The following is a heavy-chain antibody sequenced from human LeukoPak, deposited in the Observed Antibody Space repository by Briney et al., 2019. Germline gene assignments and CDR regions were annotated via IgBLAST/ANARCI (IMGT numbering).Heavy chain of an antibody. V-gene: IGHV4-30-2*01. CDR3: ARATYYYDSSGYLDY. J-gene: IGHJ4*02. CDR2: IYHSHST. CDR1: GGSISSSGYS. Sequence: PSATPSLTCAVSGGSISSSGYSWSCIRQPPANGLEWTGYIYHSHSTYYNQSLKSRVTLSVDRSKNQFSLKLSSVTAADTAVYYCARATYYYDSSGYLDYWGQGTLVTVSS. D-gene: IGHD3-22*01.